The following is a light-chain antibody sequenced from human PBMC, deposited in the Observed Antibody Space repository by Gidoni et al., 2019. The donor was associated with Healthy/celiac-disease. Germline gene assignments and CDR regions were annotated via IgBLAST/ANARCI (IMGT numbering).Light chain of an antibody. CDR1: SSDVGGYNY. Sequence: QPALTQPVSVSPSPAQSITISCTETSSDVGGYNYVTWYQQHPGNAPKLMIYDVSNRPSGVSNRFSGSKSGNTASLTISGLQAEDEADYYCSSYTSSSTGVFGGGTKLTVL. CDR2: DVS. CDR3: SSYTSSSTGV. V-gene: IGLV2-14*03. J-gene: IGLJ3*02.